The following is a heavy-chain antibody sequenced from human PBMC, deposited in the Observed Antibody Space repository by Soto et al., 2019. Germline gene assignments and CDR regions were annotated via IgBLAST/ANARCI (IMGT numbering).Heavy chain of an antibody. CDR3: ARGGGVRGVISGWFDP. D-gene: IGHD3-10*01. Sequence: KVSCKASGCTFSSYAISWVRQAPGQVLEWMGGIIPIFGTANYAQKFQGRVTITADESTSTAYMELSSLRSEDTAVYYCARGGGVRGVISGWFDPWGQGTMVTV. CDR1: GCTFSSYA. V-gene: IGHV1-69*01. J-gene: IGHJ5*02. CDR2: IIPIFGTA.